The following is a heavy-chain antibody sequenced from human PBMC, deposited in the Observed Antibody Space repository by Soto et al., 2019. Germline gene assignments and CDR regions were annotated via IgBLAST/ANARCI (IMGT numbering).Heavy chain of an antibody. Sequence: QVQLVESGGGVVQPGRSLRLSCAASGFTINNYAIHWVRQAPGKGLEWVAVISYDGDNKYYADSMKGRFTISRDNSKNTLYLQMNSLRVEDTAVYYCARDGFLTLIVEFAYWGQGTLVTVSS. CDR3: ARDGFLTLIVEFAY. D-gene: IGHD3-22*01. CDR1: GFTINNYA. V-gene: IGHV3-30-3*01. J-gene: IGHJ4*02. CDR2: ISYDGDNK.